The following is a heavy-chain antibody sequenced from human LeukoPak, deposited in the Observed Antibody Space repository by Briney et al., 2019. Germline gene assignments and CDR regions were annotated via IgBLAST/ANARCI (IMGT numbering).Heavy chain of an antibody. CDR1: GFTFSSYA. CDR2: ISGSGGST. CDR3: ARGQWELRADWFDP. D-gene: IGHD1-26*01. J-gene: IGHJ5*02. V-gene: IGHV3-23*01. Sequence: GGSLRLSCAASGFTFSSYAMSWVRQAPGKGLDWVSAISGSGGSTYYADSVKGRFTISRDNSRDTLYLQMNSLRSEDTAVYYCARGQWELRADWFDPWGQGTLVTVSS.